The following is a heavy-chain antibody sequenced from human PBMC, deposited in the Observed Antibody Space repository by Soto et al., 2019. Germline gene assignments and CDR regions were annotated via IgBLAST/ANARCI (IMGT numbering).Heavy chain of an antibody. CDR1: GGSISSPNFY. Sequence: SETLSLTCTVSGGSISSPNFYWSWIRQHPGKGLEWIGHIYYNGTTYYNPTLKSRVSISVDTSKNQFSLKLSSVTAADTAVYYCSRGILVWGQGALVTVSS. CDR2: IYYNGTT. J-gene: IGHJ4*02. CDR3: SRGILV. D-gene: IGHD5-18*01. V-gene: IGHV4-31*03.